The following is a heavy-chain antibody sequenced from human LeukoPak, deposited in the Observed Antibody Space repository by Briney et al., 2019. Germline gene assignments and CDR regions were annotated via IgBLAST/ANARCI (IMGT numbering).Heavy chain of an antibody. J-gene: IGHJ4*02. V-gene: IGHV3-23*01. CDR2: LSGSGSTT. D-gene: IGHD6-13*01. Sequence: GGSLRLSCAASGFTFSNAWMSWVRQAPGKGLEWVSALSGSGSTTYYADSVKGRFTISRDNSKNTLFLEMNSLRVEDTAVYYCAKAGYTSSWPLDYSGQGTQVTVSS. CDR1: GFTFSNAW. CDR3: AKAGYTSSWPLDY.